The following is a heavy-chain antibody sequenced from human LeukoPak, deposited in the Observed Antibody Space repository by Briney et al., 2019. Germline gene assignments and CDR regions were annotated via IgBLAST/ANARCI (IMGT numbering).Heavy chain of an antibody. D-gene: IGHD1-26*01. CDR1: GFAFSMYW. V-gene: IGHV3-7*05. CDR3: ALARGK. Sequence: GGSLRLSCAASGFAFSMYWMSWVRQAPGKGLEWVANIKQDGTEKYYVDSVKGRFTISRDNAKNSLYLQMNNLRAEDTAVYPYALARGKWGQGPLVTVSS. CDR2: IKQDGTEK. J-gene: IGHJ4*02.